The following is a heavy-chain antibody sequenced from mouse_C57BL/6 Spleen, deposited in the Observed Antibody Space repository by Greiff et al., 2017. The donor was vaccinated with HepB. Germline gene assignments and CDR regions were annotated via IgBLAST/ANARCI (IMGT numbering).Heavy chain of an antibody. CDR1: GFTFSDYY. V-gene: IGHV5-16*01. CDR3: AREGYSNFYYFDY. D-gene: IGHD2-5*01. Sequence: EVQRVESEGGLVQPGSSMKLSCTASGFTFSDYYMAWVRQVPEKGLEWVANINYDGSSTYYLDSLKSRFIISRDNAKNILYLQMSSLKSEDTATYYCAREGYSNFYYFDYWGQGTTLTVSS. J-gene: IGHJ2*01. CDR2: INYDGSST.